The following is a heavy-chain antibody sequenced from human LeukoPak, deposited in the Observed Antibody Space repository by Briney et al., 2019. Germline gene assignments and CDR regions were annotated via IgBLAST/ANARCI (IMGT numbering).Heavy chain of an antibody. CDR2: IYNGGTT. CDR1: GFTVSSNY. CDR3: ARDQGSSWYRTEIDY. V-gene: IGHV3-66*01. D-gene: IGHD6-13*01. Sequence: PGGSLRLSCAASGFTVSSNYMSWVRQAPGKGLEWVSVIYNGGTTYYADSVKGRFTISRDNSKNTLYLQMNSLRAEDTAVYYCARDQGSSWYRTEIDYWGQGTLVTVSS. J-gene: IGHJ4*02.